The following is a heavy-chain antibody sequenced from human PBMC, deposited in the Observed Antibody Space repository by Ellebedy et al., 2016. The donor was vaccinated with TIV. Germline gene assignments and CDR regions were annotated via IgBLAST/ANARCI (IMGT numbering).Heavy chain of an antibody. J-gene: IGHJ4*02. V-gene: IGHV1-18*01. CDR1: GYTFSNYG. D-gene: IGHD5-12*01. Sequence: ASVKVSXKASGYTFSNYGICWVRQAPGQGLEWMGWISPYSGDTSFAQKLQGRLTMTTDTSTSTAYMELWSLRSDDTAVYYCARDAGGYENALDYWGQGTLVTVSS. CDR3: ARDAGGYENALDY. CDR2: ISPYSGDT.